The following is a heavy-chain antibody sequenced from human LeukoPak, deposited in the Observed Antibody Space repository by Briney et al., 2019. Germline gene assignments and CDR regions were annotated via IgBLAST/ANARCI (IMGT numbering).Heavy chain of an antibody. CDR1: GASVSTSNYY. CDR3: ARDRTPEHYCSSTSCYRFPDAFDI. CDR2: IYYNGST. D-gene: IGHD2-2*01. Sequence: PSETLSLTCTVSGASVSTSNYYWSWIRQPPGKGLEWIGYIYYNGSTYYNPSLKSRITMSVDTSKNQLSLRLSSVTAADAAVYYCARDRTPEHYCSSTSCYRFPDAFDIWGQGTMVTVSS. V-gene: IGHV4-30-4*01. J-gene: IGHJ3*02.